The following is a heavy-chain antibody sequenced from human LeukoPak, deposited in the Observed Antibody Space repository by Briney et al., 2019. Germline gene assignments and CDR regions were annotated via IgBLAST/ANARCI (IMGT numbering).Heavy chain of an antibody. V-gene: IGHV4-34*01. D-gene: IGHD2-8*01. Sequence: SETLSLTCAVYGGSFSGYYWSWIRQPPGKGLEWIGEINHSGSTNYNPSLKSRVTISVDTSKNQFSLKLSSVTAAGTAVYYCARADGLDAFDIWGQGTMVAVSS. CDR2: INHSGST. CDR1: GGSFSGYY. J-gene: IGHJ3*02. CDR3: ARADGLDAFDI.